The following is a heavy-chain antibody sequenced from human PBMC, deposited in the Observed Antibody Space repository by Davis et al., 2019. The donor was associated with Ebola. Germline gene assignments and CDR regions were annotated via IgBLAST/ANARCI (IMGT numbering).Heavy chain of an antibody. V-gene: IGHV4-34*01. Sequence: GSLRLSCAVYGGSFSGYYWSWIRQPPGKGLEWIGEINHSGSTNYNPSLKSRVTISVDTSKNQFSLKLSSVTAADTAVYYCARDSGYSYGRYYYYYGMDVWGQGTTVTVSS. CDR3: ARDSGYSYGRYYYYYGMDV. CDR1: GGSFSGYY. D-gene: IGHD5-18*01. CDR2: INHSGST. J-gene: IGHJ6*02.